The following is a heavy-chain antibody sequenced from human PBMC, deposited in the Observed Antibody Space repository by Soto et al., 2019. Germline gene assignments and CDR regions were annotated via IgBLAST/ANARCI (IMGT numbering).Heavy chain of an antibody. V-gene: IGHV4-34*01. D-gene: IGHD2-15*01. CDR2: INHSGST. CDR3: ARGWGYCSGGSCYKDYYYYMDV. CDR1: GGSFSGYY. Sequence: QVQLQQWGAGLLKPSETLSLTCAVYGGSFSGYYWSWIRQPPGKGLEWIGEINHSGSTNYNPSLKSRVTISVATSKNQFSLKLSSATAADTAVYYCARGWGYCSGGSCYKDYYYYMDVWGKGTTVTVSS. J-gene: IGHJ6*03.